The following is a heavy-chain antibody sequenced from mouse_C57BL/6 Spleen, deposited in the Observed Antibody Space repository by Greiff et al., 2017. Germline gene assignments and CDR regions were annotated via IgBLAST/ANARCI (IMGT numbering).Heavy chain of an antibody. CDR3: ARSGADSSSY. D-gene: IGHD3-2*02. CDR1: GYTFTDYY. Sequence: QVQLQQSGAELVRPGASVKLSCKASGYTFTDYYINWVKQRPGQGLEWIARIYPGSGNTYYNEKFKGKATLTAEKSSSTAYMQLSSLTSEDSAVYFCARSGADSSSYWGKGTTLTVSS. V-gene: IGHV1-76*01. CDR2: IYPGSGNT. J-gene: IGHJ2*01.